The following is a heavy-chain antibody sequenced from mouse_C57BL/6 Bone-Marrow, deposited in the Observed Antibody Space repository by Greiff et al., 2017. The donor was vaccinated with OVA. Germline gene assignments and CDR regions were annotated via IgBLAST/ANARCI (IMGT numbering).Heavy chain of an antibody. V-gene: IGHV14-4*01. Sequence: VQLKESGAELVRPGASVKLSCTASGFNIKDDYMHWVKQRPEQGLEWIGWIDPENGDTEYASKFQGKATITADTSSNTAYLQLSSLTSEDTVVYYCTLYYGSSHWYFDVWGTGTTVTVSS. J-gene: IGHJ1*03. CDR3: TLYYGSSHWYFDV. CDR1: GFNIKDDY. D-gene: IGHD1-1*01. CDR2: IDPENGDT.